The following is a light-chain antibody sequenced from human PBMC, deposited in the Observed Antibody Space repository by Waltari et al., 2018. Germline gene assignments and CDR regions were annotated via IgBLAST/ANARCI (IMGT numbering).Light chain of an antibody. CDR3: CSYAGTSTYV. CDR1: SSDVGSYDL. J-gene: IGLJ1*01. CDR2: EVS. Sequence: QSALTQPASVSGSPGQSLTISCTGISSDVGSYDLVSWYQQHPGKAPKLMMYEVSKRPSGVSNRFSGSKSGNTASLTISGLQAEDEADYYCCSYAGTSTYVFGTGTKVTVL. V-gene: IGLV2-23*02.